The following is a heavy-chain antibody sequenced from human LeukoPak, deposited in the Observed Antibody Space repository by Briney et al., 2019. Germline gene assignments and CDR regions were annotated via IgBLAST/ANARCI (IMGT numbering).Heavy chain of an antibody. J-gene: IGHJ5*02. V-gene: IGHV1-46*01. D-gene: IGHD3-10*01. CDR2: INPSGGST. CDR3: ARGVTGSPNWFDP. CDR1: GGTFSSYA. Sequence: ASVKVSCKASGGTFSSYAISWVRQAPGQGLEWMGIINPSGGSTSYAQKFQGRVTMTRDTSTSTVYMELSSLRSEDTAVYYCARGVTGSPNWFDPWGQGTLVTVSS.